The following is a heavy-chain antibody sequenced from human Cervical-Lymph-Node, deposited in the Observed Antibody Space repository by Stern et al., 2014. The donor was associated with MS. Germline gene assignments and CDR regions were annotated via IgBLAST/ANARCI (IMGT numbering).Heavy chain of an antibody. D-gene: IGHD3-3*01. CDR2: IEWKDNT. CDR1: GVSLVTSGVR. V-gene: IGHV2-70*04. CDR3: ARMMGSGYRHYFAY. J-gene: IGHJ4*02. Sequence: QVTLKESGPALVKPTQTLTLTCTFSGVSLVTSGVRVSWIRQPTGKALEWLARIEWKDNTFQQTSLMTRLTISKYTSKIQVVLTMTNVDPVDTATYSCARMMGSGYRHYFAYWGQGTPVTFS.